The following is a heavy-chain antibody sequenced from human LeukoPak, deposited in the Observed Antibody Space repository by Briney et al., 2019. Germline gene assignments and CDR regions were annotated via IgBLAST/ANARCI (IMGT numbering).Heavy chain of an antibody. CDR3: ARGGPYYYDSSGYYLLA. CDR2: ISSNGGST. Sequence: GGSLRLSCAASGFTFSSYAMHWVRQAPGKGLEYVSAISSNGGSTYYANSVKGRFTISRDNSKNTLYLQMGSLRAEDMAVYYCARGGPYYYDSSGYYLLAWGQGTMVTVSS. CDR1: GFTFSSYA. J-gene: IGHJ3*01. V-gene: IGHV3-64*01. D-gene: IGHD3-22*01.